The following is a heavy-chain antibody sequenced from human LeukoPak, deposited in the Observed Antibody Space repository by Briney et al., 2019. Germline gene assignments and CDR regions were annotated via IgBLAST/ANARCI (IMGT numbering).Heavy chain of an antibody. CDR2: IYYSGST. Sequence: PSQTLSLTCTVSGGSISSGGYYWSWIRQHPGKGLEWIGYIYYSGSTYYNPSLKSRVTISVDTSKNQFSLKLSSVTAADTAVYYCAKEKVPTVTTGSFGYWGQGTLVTVSS. J-gene: IGHJ4*02. V-gene: IGHV4-31*03. CDR3: AKEKVPTVTTGSFGY. D-gene: IGHD4-17*01. CDR1: GGSISSGGYY.